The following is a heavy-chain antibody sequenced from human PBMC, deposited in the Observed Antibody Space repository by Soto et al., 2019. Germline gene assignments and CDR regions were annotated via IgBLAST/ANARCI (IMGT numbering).Heavy chain of an antibody. CDR2: IYYSGST. Sequence: SETLSLTCTVSGGSISSGDYYWSWVRQPPGKGLEWIGYIYYSGSTYYNPSLKSRVTISVDTSKNQFSLQLSSVTAADTAVYYCARKTSYSNPFDPWGQGTLVPVSS. J-gene: IGHJ5*02. CDR1: GGSISSGDYY. D-gene: IGHD4-4*01. V-gene: IGHV4-30-4*01. CDR3: ARKTSYSNPFDP.